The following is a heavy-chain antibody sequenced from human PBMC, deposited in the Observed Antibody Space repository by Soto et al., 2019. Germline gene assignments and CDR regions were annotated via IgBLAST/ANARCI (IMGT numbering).Heavy chain of an antibody. Sequence: GASVKVSCKASGYTFTSYGISWVRQAPGQGLEWMGWISAYNGNTNYAQKLQGRVTMTTDTSTSTAYMELRSLRSDDTAVYYCARDIYYDFWSGYYNNAKNYYYGMDVSGQGTTVTVSS. CDR3: ARDIYYDFWSGYYNNAKNYYYGMDV. J-gene: IGHJ6*02. D-gene: IGHD3-3*01. CDR2: ISAYNGNT. V-gene: IGHV1-18*01. CDR1: GYTFTSYG.